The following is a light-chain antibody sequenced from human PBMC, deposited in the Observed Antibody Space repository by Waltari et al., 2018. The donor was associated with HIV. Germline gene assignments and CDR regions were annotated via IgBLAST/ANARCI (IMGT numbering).Light chain of an antibody. CDR1: NIGGKR. CDR3: QVWDSSSDHTRV. V-gene: IGLV3-21*02. Sequence: SYVLTQPPSVSVAPGQTARITCGGNNIGGKRGHWYQQKPGQAPVLVVYDDSDRPSGIPERFSGSNSGNTATLTISRVEAGDEADYYCQVWDSSSDHTRVFGGGTKLTVL. J-gene: IGLJ2*01. CDR2: DDS.